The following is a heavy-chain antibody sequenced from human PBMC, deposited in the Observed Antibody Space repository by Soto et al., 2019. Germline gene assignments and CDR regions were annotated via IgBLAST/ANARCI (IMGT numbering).Heavy chain of an antibody. D-gene: IGHD3-10*01. V-gene: IGHV4-34*01. CDR2: INHSGST. CDR3: ARVRGYRYYYGMDV. Sequence: SETLSLTCAVYGGSFSGYYWSWIRQPPGKGLEWIGEINHSGSTNYNPSLKSRVTISVDTSKNQFSLKLSSVTAADTAVYYCARVRGYRYYYGMDVWGQGTTVTVS. J-gene: IGHJ6*02. CDR1: GGSFSGYY.